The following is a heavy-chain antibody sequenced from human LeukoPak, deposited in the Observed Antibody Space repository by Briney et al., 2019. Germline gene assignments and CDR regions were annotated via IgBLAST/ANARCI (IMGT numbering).Heavy chain of an antibody. CDR3: ARATITSTDNWFDP. V-gene: IGHV3-48*03. D-gene: IGHD1-14*01. Sequence: GGSLRLSCAASGFTFDDYGMNWVRQAPGKGLEWVSYMSSGGSVIYYADSVKGRFTISRDNAKNSLYLQMNSLRVEDTAVYYCARATITSTDNWFDPWGQGTLVTVSS. CDR2: MSSGGSVI. J-gene: IGHJ5*02. CDR1: GFTFDDYG.